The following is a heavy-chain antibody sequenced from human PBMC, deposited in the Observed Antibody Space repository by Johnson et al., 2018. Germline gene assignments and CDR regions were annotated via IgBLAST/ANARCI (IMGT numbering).Heavy chain of an antibody. J-gene: IGHJ3*02. V-gene: IGHV1-69*12. D-gene: IGHD3-22*01. CDR3: ARGSDDSSGTYAFDI. Sequence: QVQLVQSGAEVKKPGSSVKVSCKASGGTFSSSVISWVRQAPGQGLEWMGGIIPLFGTASYAQKFQGRVTITADESTSTAYMELSSLRSEDTAVYYCARGSDDSSGTYAFDIWGQGTMVTVSS. CDR1: GGTFSSSV. CDR2: IIPLFGTA.